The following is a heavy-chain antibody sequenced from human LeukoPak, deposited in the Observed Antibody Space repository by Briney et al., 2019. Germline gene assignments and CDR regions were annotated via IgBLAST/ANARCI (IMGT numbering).Heavy chain of an antibody. J-gene: IGHJ3*02. D-gene: IGHD3-22*01. CDR2: INVNSGGT. CDR3: ARELPHYYDSSDYYFDAFDI. CDR1: GYTFTGYY. Sequence: ASVRVSCKASGYTFTGYYIHWVRHASGQGLEWMGWINVNSGGTNYAQKFQGRVTMTRDTSISTVYMELSRLTSDDTAVYYCARELPHYYDSSDYYFDAFDIWGQGTMVTVSS. V-gene: IGHV1-2*02.